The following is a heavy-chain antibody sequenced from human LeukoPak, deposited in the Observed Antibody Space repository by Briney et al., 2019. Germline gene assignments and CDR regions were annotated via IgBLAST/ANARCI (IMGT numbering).Heavy chain of an antibody. J-gene: IGHJ4*02. CDR1: GGSFSGYY. CDR2: INHSGST. Sequence: SETLSLTCAVYGGSFSGYYWSWIRQPPGKGLEWIGEINHSGSTNYNPSPKSRVTISVDTSKNQFSLKLSSVTAADTAVYYCATNWGSAPFDYWGQGTLVTVSS. V-gene: IGHV4-34*01. D-gene: IGHD7-27*01. CDR3: ATNWGSAPFDY.